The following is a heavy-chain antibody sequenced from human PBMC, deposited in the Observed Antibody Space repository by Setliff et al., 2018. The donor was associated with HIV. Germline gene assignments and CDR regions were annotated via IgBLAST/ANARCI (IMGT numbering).Heavy chain of an antibody. Sequence: SETLSLTCAVSGGSISSSSFYWAWIRQPPGKGLEWVGHIYSTGDTNYNPSLKSRVTISVDTSKNQFSLKLSSVTAADTAVYYCARSSGYYSTVFYWGQGTRVTVSS. CDR3: ARSSGYYSTVFY. D-gene: IGHD3-22*01. CDR1: GGSISSSSFY. J-gene: IGHJ4*02. V-gene: IGHV4-39*07. CDR2: IYSTGDT.